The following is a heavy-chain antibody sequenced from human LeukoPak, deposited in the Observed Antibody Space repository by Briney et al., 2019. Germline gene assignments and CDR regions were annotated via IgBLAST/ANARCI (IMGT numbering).Heavy chain of an antibody. J-gene: IGHJ6*03. CDR2: ISYDGSNK. V-gene: IGHV3-30*18. CDR1: GFTFSSYG. D-gene: IGHD6-19*01. CDR3: AKVRIAVAGIYYYMDV. Sequence: GGSLRLSCAASGFTFSSYGMHWVRQAPGKGLEWVAVISYDGSNKYYADSVKGRFTISRDNSKNTLYLQMNSLRAEDTAVYYCAKVRIAVAGIYYYMDVWGKGTTVTVSS.